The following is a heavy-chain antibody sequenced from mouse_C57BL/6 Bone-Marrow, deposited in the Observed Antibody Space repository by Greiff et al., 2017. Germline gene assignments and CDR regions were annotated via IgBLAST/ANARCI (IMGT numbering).Heavy chain of an antibody. Sequence: VQLQQPGAELVKPGASVKMSCKASGYTFTSYWITWVKQRPGQGLEWIGDIYPGSGSTNYNEKFKSKATLTVDTSSSTAYMQLSSLTSEDSAVYYCARGGAYSNFWYFDVGHRDHGHRLL. J-gene: IGHJ1*03. V-gene: IGHV1-55*01. CDR1: GYTFTSYW. CDR2: IYPGSGST. D-gene: IGHD2-5*01. CDR3: ARGGAYSNFWYFDV.